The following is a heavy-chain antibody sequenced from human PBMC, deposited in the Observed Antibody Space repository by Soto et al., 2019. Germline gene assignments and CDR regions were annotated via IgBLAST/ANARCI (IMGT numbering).Heavy chain of an antibody. J-gene: IGHJ4*02. CDR3: ARWIYDSSGYYLDY. D-gene: IGHD3-22*01. CDR1: GFTVSSNY. CDR2: IYSGGST. Sequence: EVQLVESGGGLVQPGGSLRLSCAASGFTVSSNYMSWVRQAPGKGLEWVSVIYSGGSTYYADSVKGRFTISRDNSKNTLYLHMNSLRAEDTAVYYCARWIYDSSGYYLDYWGQGTLVTVSS. V-gene: IGHV3-66*01.